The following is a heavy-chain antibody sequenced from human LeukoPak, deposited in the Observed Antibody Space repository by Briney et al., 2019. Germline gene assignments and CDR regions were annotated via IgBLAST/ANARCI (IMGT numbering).Heavy chain of an antibody. D-gene: IGHD5-12*01. CDR2: IKKDGSEK. Sequence: PGGSLRLSCAASGFTFSSYWMSWVRQAPGKGLEWVANIKKDGSEKYYVDSVKGRFTISRDNAKTSLYLQMNSLRVEDTAFYYCARGGVATLFGRHFDYWGQGTLVTVSS. CDR3: ARGGVATLFGRHFDY. CDR1: GFTFSSYW. J-gene: IGHJ4*02. V-gene: IGHV3-7*03.